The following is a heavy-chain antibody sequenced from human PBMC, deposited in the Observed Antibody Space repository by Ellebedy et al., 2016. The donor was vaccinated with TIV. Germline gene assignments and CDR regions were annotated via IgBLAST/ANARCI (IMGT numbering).Heavy chain of an antibody. CDR3: ATSADYDFWSGTPRYWFDP. D-gene: IGHD3-3*01. CDR1: GYTLTELS. Sequence: ASVKVSCKVSGYTLTELSMHWVRQAPGKGLEWMGGFDPEDGETIYAQKFQGRVTMTEDTSTDTAYMELSSLRSEDTAVYYCATSADYDFWSGTPRYWFDPWGQGTLVTVSS. J-gene: IGHJ5*02. CDR2: FDPEDGET. V-gene: IGHV1-24*01.